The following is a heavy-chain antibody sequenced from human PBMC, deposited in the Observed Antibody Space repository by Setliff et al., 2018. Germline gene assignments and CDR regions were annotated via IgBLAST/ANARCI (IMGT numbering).Heavy chain of an antibody. Sequence: PGGSLRLSCATSGFTFSSYAMSWVRQAPGKGLEWVSAMSASGTSTYHADSVKGRFTISGDNSKNSLYLQMNSLRAEDTALYYCAREVWNIYDNDNSWSGYSDHWGQGTLVTVSS. V-gene: IGHV3-23*01. CDR2: MSASGTST. D-gene: IGHD3-3*01. CDR1: GFTFSSYA. CDR3: AREVWNIYDNDNSWSGYSDH. J-gene: IGHJ4*02.